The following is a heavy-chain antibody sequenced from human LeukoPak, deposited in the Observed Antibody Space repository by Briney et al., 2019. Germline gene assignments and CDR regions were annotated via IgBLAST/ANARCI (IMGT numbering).Heavy chain of an antibody. CDR2: ISYDGSNK. J-gene: IGHJ6*02. V-gene: IGHV3-30*18. CDR1: GFTFSSCG. D-gene: IGHD3-3*01. CDR3: AKDPTIFGVVMSGMDV. Sequence: PGRSLRLSCAASGFTFSSCGMHWVRQAPGKGLEWVAVISYDGSNKYYADSVKGRFTISRDNSKNTLYLQMNSLRAEDTAVYYCAKDPTIFGVVMSGMDVWGQGTTVTVSS.